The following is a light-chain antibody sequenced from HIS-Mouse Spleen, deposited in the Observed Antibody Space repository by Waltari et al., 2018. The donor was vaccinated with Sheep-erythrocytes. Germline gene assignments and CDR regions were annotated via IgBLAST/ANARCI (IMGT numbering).Light chain of an antibody. V-gene: IGLV2-11*01. CDR1: SSDVGGYNY. Sequence: QSALTQPRSVSGSPGQSVTISCTGTSSDVGGYNYVSWYQPHPGKAPKLMIYDVSKRPSGVPDRFAGSKSVHTASLTISGLQAEDEADYYCCSYAGSYNHVFATGTKVTVL. CDR3: CSYAGSYNHV. CDR2: DVS. J-gene: IGLJ1*01.